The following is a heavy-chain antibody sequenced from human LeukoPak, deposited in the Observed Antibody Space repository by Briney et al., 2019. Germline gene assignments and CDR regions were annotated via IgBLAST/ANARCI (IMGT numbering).Heavy chain of an antibody. CDR1: GFTVISNY. Sequence: GGSLRLSCAASGFTVISNYINWVRQAPGKGLEWVSLIYGSTSADYADSVKGIFTISRDTSMNTVGLQMNSLRAEDSAVYNCERLNFGDDYWGQGTLVTVSS. J-gene: IGHJ4*02. V-gene: IGHV3-66*01. CDR3: ERLNFGDDY. CDR2: IYGSTSA. D-gene: IGHD4-17*01.